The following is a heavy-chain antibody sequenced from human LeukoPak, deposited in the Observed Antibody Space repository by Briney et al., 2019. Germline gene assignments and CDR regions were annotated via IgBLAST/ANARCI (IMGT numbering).Heavy chain of an antibody. CDR3: TRDLEY. Sequence: GGSLRLSCGASGYTFSDYTMNWVRQAPGKGPEWISYISSGGSVLHYADSVKGRFTISRDNVENSLYLQMNSLRVEDTAVYYCTRDLEYWGQGVLVTVSS. V-gene: IGHV3-48*01. CDR2: ISSGGSVL. CDR1: GYTFSDYT. J-gene: IGHJ4*02.